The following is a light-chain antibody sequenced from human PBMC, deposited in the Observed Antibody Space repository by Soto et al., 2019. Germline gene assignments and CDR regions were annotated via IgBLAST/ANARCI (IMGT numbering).Light chain of an antibody. CDR1: HTINSW. CDR3: QQYNSYSVT. Sequence: DIQMTQSPSTLSASVGDRVTITCRASHTINSWLAWYQQRPGKAPKLLIYEASTLASGVPSRFSGSRSGTEFTLTISCLQPDDLATYVCQQYNSYSVTCGQGTKVEI. CDR2: EAS. V-gene: IGKV1-5*03. J-gene: IGKJ1*01.